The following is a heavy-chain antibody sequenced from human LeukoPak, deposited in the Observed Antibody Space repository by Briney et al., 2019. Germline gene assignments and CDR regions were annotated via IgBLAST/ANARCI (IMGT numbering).Heavy chain of an antibody. D-gene: IGHD6-13*01. CDR3: ARGAGIAAAGTTSFDY. V-gene: IGHV4-34*01. Sequence: SETLSLTCTVPGGSISSYYWSWIRQPPGKGLEWIGEINHSGSTNYNPSLKSRVTISVDTSKNQFSLKLSSVTAADTAVYCCARGAGIAAAGTTSFDYWGQGTLVTVSS. CDR2: INHSGST. CDR1: GGSISSYY. J-gene: IGHJ4*02.